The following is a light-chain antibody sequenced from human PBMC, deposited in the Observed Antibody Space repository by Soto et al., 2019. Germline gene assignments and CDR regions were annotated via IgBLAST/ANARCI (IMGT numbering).Light chain of an antibody. Sequence: DIQMTQSPSSLSASVGDRVTITCRASQGIGNYLAWYQQKPGKVPKLLIYAASTLQSGVPSQFSGSGSGTDFTLTISSLQPEDVATYYCQKYNSAPWTFGQGTKVEFK. J-gene: IGKJ1*01. CDR3: QKYNSAPWT. V-gene: IGKV1-27*01. CDR1: QGIGNY. CDR2: AAS.